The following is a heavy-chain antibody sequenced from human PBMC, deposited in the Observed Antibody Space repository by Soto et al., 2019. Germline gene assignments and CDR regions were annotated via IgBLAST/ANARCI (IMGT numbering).Heavy chain of an antibody. CDR2: IYYNGNT. CDR1: GGSISSSPYY. J-gene: IGHJ5*02. D-gene: IGHD3-3*01. V-gene: IGHV4-39*01. Sequence: SETLSLTCTVSGGSISSSPYYWGWIRQPPGKGLEWIGNIYYNGNTFYNPSLKSRVTISIDTSKNQFSLKLSSVTAADTAVYYCASQRSYDFWSGFFVGPRDYTNNWFDPWGQGTLVTVSS. CDR3: ASQRSYDFWSGFFVGPRDYTNNWFDP.